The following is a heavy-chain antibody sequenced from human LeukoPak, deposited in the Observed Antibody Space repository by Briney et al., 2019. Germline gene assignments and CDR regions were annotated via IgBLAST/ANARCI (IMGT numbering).Heavy chain of an antibody. D-gene: IGHD2-15*01. CDR2: IKQDGSEK. J-gene: IGHJ1*01. V-gene: IGHV3-7*01. CDR3: ARGNVVVAAFFFQH. CDR1: GFTLSSYW. Sequence: GGSLRLSCAASGFTLSSYWMSWVRQAPGKGLEWVANIKQDGSEKYYVDSVKGRFTISRDNAKNSLYLQMNSLRAEDTAVYYCARGNVVVAAFFFQHWGQGTLVTVSS.